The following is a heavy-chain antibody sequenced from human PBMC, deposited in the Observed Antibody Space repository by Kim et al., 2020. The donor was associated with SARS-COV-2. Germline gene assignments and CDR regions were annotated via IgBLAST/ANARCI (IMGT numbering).Heavy chain of an antibody. D-gene: IGHD6-19*01. V-gene: IGHV3-74*01. J-gene: IGHJ4*02. CDR3: ARRAYSSGWWYFDY. Sequence: YGASVKGRFTISRDNAKNTLYLQMNSLRVEDTAVYYCARRAYSSGWWYFDYWGQGILVTVSS.